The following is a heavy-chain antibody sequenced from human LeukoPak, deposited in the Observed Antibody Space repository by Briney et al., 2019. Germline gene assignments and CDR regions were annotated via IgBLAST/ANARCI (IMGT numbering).Heavy chain of an antibody. Sequence: SETLSLTCTVSGGSISSYYWSWIRQPPGKGLEWIGEINHSGSTNYNPSLKSRVTISVDTSKNQFSLNLSSVTAADTGVYYCARRGKFYGSGSYSTYMDVWGKGTTVTISS. CDR3: ARRGKFYGSGSYSTYMDV. CDR2: INHSGST. J-gene: IGHJ6*03. CDR1: GGSISSYY. V-gene: IGHV4-34*01. D-gene: IGHD3-10*01.